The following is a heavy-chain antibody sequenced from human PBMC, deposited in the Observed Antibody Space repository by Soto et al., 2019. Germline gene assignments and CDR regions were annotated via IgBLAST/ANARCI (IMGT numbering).Heavy chain of an antibody. D-gene: IGHD5-12*01. Sequence: LRLSCAASGFTFDDYAMHWVRQAPGKGLEWVSGISWNSGSIGYADSVKGRFTISRDNAKNSLYLQMNSLRAEDTALYYCAKGGGSSGYDAGWFDPWGQGTLVTVSS. J-gene: IGHJ5*02. V-gene: IGHV3-9*01. CDR1: GFTFDDYA. CDR3: AKGGGSSGYDAGWFDP. CDR2: ISWNSGSI.